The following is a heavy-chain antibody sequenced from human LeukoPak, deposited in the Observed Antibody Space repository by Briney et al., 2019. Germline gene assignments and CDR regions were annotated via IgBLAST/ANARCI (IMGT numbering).Heavy chain of an antibody. Sequence: GRSLRLSGAVSGFISSRFSMNWVRQAPGKGLEWISYISSTPGIRYYADSVKGRFTISRDTAKNTLYLQMSGLRAEDTAVYYCVRDGWDLPYFDYWGQGNLVTVSS. CDR2: ISSTPGIR. CDR3: VRDGWDLPYFDY. D-gene: IGHD1-26*01. CDR1: GFISSRFS. V-gene: IGHV3-48*01. J-gene: IGHJ4*02.